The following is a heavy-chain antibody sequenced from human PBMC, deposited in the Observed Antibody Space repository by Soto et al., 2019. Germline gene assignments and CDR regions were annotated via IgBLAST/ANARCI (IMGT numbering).Heavy chain of an antibody. CDR2: ISYDGSNK. Sequence: QVQLVESGGGVVQPGRSLRLSCAASGFTFSSYGMHWVRQAPGKGLEWVAVISYDGSNKYYADSVKGRFTISRDNSKNTLYLQMNCLRAEDTAVYYCAKDAGGYYDFWSGYCLDYWGQGTLVTVSS. V-gene: IGHV3-30*18. CDR3: AKDAGGYYDFWSGYCLDY. CDR1: GFTFSSYG. J-gene: IGHJ4*02. D-gene: IGHD3-3*01.